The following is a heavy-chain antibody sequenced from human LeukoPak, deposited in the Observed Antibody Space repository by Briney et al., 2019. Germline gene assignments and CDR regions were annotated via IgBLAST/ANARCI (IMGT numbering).Heavy chain of an antibody. CDR3: AREKYGSGIDY. CDR2: ISAYNDNT. J-gene: IGHJ4*02. D-gene: IGHD3-10*01. CDR1: GYTFNSYG. V-gene: IGHV1-18*01. Sequence: ASVKVSCKASGYTFNSYGISWARQAPGQGLEWMGWISAYNDNTNYAQTLQGRVTMTTDTSTSTAYMELRSLRSDDTAVYYCAREKYGSGIDYWGQGTLVTVSS.